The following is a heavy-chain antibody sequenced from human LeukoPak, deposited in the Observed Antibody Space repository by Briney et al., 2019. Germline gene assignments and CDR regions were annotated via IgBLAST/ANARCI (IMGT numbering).Heavy chain of an antibody. CDR1: GYTFTGYY. CDR2: INPNSGGT. D-gene: IGHD2-2*01. CDR3: ARANALYCSSTSCLFDY. J-gene: IGHJ4*02. V-gene: IGHV1-2*02. Sequence: ASVKVSCKASGYTFTGYYMHWVRQAPGQGLEWVAWINPNSGGTYYAQNFHDRITMTRDTSISTAYMELSRLRSDDTAIYYCARANALYCSSTSCLFDYWGQGTLVTVSS.